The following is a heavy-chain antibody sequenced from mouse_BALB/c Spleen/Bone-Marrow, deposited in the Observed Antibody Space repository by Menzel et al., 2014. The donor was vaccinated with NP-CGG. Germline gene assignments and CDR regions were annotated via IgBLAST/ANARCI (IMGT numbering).Heavy chain of an antibody. CDR1: GFDFSRYW. J-gene: IGHJ2*01. V-gene: IGHV4-1*02. CDR3: ARQGYYGKGDY. Sequence: EVKLMESGGGLVQPGGSLKLSCAASGFDFSRYWMSWVRQAPGKGLEWIGEIKPDSSTINYTPSLKDKFIISRDNAKNTLYLQMSKVRSEDTALYYCARQGYYGKGDYWGQGTTLTVSS. D-gene: IGHD2-1*01. CDR2: IKPDSSTI.